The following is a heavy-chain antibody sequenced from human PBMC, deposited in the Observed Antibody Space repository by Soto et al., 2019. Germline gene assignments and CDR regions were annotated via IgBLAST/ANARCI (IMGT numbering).Heavy chain of an antibody. D-gene: IGHD2-15*01. V-gene: IGHV5-51*01. Sequence: PGESLKISCKASGYSFSNYWIGWVRQMPGKGLEWMGIIYAGDSDTRYSPSFQGQVTISADKSISTAYLQWSSLKASDTAMYYCARLSCSGGSCYHFDYWGQGTLVTAPQ. CDR3: ARLSCSGGSCYHFDY. CDR1: GYSFSNYW. J-gene: IGHJ4*02. CDR2: IYAGDSDT.